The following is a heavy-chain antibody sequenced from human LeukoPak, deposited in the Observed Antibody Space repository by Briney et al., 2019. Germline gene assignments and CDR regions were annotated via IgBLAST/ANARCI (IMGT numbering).Heavy chain of an antibody. V-gene: IGHV4-59*01. Sequence: PETLSLTCTVSGGSISSYSWNWIRQSPGKGLEIGRVYHSGSINYNPSLKSRVTISVDTSKNQFSLNLSSVTAADTAVYYCVSSYGGYVLDYWGQGTLVIVSS. CDR2: VYHSGSI. CDR1: GGSISSYS. D-gene: IGHD5-12*01. J-gene: IGHJ4*02. CDR3: VSSYGGYVLDY.